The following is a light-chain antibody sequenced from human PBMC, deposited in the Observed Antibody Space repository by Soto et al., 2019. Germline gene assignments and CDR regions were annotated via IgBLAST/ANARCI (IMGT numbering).Light chain of an antibody. J-gene: IGLJ3*02. V-gene: IGLV2-8*01. CDR1: SSDVGGYNY. CDR2: EVT. Sequence: QSALTQPPSASGSPGQSVTISCTGTSSDVGGYNYVSWYQQHPGKAPKVMIYEVTKRPSGVPDRFSGSKSGNTASLTVSGLQAEDEADYDFSSYAGNNNWVFGGGTKLTVL. CDR3: SSYAGNNNWV.